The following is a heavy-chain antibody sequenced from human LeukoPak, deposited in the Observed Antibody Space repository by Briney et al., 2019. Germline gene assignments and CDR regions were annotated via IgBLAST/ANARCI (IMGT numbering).Heavy chain of an antibody. Sequence: SETLALTCTVSGGSISSSSYYWGWIRQPPGKGLEWIGSIYYSGSTYYNPSLKSRATISVDTSKNQFSLKLSSVTAADTAVYYCARASTWIQLWPHGVPHDAFDIWGQGTMVTVSS. CDR2: IYYSGST. J-gene: IGHJ3*02. CDR3: ARASTWIQLWPHGVPHDAFDI. CDR1: GGSISSSSYY. D-gene: IGHD5-18*01. V-gene: IGHV4-39*07.